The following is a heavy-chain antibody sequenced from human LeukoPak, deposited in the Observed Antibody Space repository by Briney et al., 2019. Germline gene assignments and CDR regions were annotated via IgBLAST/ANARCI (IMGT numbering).Heavy chain of an antibody. CDR2: INPSGGST. CDR3: ARDGEYSSFDY. Sequence: GASVTVSFTASGYTFTSYYMHWVRHAPGQGLEWMGIINPSGGSTSYAQKFQGRVTMTRDTSTSTVYMELSSLRSEDTAVYYCARDGEYSSFDYWGQGTLVTASS. D-gene: IGHD7-27*01. V-gene: IGHV1-46*01. CDR1: GYTFTSYY. J-gene: IGHJ4*02.